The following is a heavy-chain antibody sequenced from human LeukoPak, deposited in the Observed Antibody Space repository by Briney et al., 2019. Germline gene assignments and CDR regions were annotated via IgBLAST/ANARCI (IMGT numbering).Heavy chain of an antibody. D-gene: IGHD3-22*01. CDR3: ARATFFPYYYDSSGPPGDAFDI. Sequence: SETLSLTCAVSGGSISSGGYSWSWIRQPPGKGLEWIGYIYHSGSTYYNPSPKSRVTISVDRSKNQFSLKLSSVTAADTAVYYCARATFFPYYYDSSGPPGDAFDIWGQGTMVTVSS. CDR1: GGSISSGGYS. CDR2: IYHSGST. V-gene: IGHV4-30-2*01. J-gene: IGHJ3*02.